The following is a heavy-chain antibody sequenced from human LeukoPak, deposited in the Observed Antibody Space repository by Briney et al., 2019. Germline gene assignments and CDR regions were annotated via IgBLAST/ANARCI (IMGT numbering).Heavy chain of an antibody. J-gene: IGHJ4*02. CDR2: IIPIFGTA. CDR1: GGTFSSYA. Sequence: GASVKVSCKASGGTFSSYAISWVRQAPGQGLEWMGGIIPIFGTANYAQKFQGRVTITTDESTSTAYMELSSLRSEDTAVYYCAREYSSSSGEDYWGQGTLVTVSS. D-gene: IGHD6-6*01. V-gene: IGHV1-69*05. CDR3: AREYSSSSGEDY.